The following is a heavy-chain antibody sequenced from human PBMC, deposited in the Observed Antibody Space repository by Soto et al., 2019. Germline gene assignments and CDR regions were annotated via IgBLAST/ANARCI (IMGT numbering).Heavy chain of an antibody. CDR3: SKDVALSYSSSSYSDYHYGMDV. Sequence: GGSLRLSCAASGFTFPTSAIRWVRQARGKGPGWVSSIGGSDGSTYYADYVKGWLTNARVNAKNTMYLEMNSLRAEDTAVYYSSKDVALSYSSSSYSDYHYGMDVWGQGTTVTVSS. J-gene: IGHJ6*02. D-gene: IGHD6-13*01. CDR1: GFTFPTSA. CDR2: IGGSDGST. V-gene: IGHV3-23*01.